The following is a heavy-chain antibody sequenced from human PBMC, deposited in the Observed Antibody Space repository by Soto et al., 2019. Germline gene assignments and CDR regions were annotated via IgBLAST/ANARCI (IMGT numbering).Heavy chain of an antibody. CDR2: ISAYNGNT. J-gene: IGHJ4*02. Sequence: GASVKVSCKASGYTFTSYGIIWVRQAPGQGLEWMGWISAYNGNTNYAQKLQGRVTMTTDTSTSTAYMELRSLRSDDTAVYYCARDCSGGSCYSAHDYWGQGTLVTVSS. V-gene: IGHV1-18*01. CDR1: GYTFTSYG. D-gene: IGHD2-15*01. CDR3: ARDCSGGSCYSAHDY.